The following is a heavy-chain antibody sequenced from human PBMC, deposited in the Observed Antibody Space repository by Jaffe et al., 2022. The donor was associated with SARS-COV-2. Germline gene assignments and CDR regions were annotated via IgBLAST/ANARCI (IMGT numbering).Heavy chain of an antibody. CDR3: ARDFSTYSSSWYAEYYFDY. CDR1: GFTFSSYW. J-gene: IGHJ4*02. Sequence: EVQLVESGGGLVQPGGSLRLSCAASGFTFSSYWMSWVRQAPGKGLEWVANIKQDGSEKYYVDSVKGRFTISRDNAKNSLYLQMNSLRAEDTAVYYCARDFSTYSSSWYAEYYFDYWGQGTLVTVSS. V-gene: IGHV3-7*01. D-gene: IGHD6-13*01. CDR2: IKQDGSEK.